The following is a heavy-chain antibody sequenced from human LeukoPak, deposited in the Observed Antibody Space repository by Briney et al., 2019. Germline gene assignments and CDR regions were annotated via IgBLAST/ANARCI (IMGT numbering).Heavy chain of an antibody. Sequence: GGSLRLSCAASGFTFSSYEMNWVRQAPGKGLEWVSYISSSGSTIYYADSVKGRFTISRDNAKNSLYLQMNSLRAEDTAVYYCARDMVIYYGSGSYSREGYWGQGTLVTVSS. CDR2: ISSSGSTI. V-gene: IGHV3-48*03. J-gene: IGHJ4*02. D-gene: IGHD3-10*01. CDR3: ARDMVIYYGSGSYSREGY. CDR1: GFTFSSYE.